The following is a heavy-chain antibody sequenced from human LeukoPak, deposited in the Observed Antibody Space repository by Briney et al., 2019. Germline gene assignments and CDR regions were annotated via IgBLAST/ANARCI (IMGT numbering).Heavy chain of an antibody. CDR1: GGSISSYY. D-gene: IGHD3-22*01. CDR2: IYYSGST. J-gene: IGHJ4*02. V-gene: IGHV4-59*01. Sequence: SETLPLTCTVSGGSISSYYWSWIRQPPGKGLEWIGYIYYSGSTNYNPSLKSRVTISVDTSKNQFSLKLSSVTAADTAVYYCARMASNYYDSSGYPEVFDYWGQGTLVTVSS. CDR3: ARMASNYYDSSGYPEVFDY.